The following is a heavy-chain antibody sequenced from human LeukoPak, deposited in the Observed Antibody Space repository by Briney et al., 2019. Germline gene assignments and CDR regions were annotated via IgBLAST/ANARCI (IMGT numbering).Heavy chain of an antibody. CDR2: ISSSSSTI. Sequence: GASLTPSCPPSGPTLKTYRMNSVRQPPGKGREWLSYISSSSSTIYYADSAKRRFTISRDNAKNLLYLQKNSLRDEDTAVYHCARTLATPYSTYYMYVWGKGTTVTVSS. J-gene: IGHJ6*03. D-gene: IGHD2-15*01. CDR1: GPTLKTYR. CDR3: ARTLATPYSTYYMYV. V-gene: IGHV3-48*02.